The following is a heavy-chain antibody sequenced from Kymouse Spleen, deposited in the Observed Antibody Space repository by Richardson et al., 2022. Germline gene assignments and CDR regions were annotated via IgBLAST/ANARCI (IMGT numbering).Heavy chain of an antibody. D-gene: IGHD6-19*01. CDR3: AREAAALYSSGWPYYYGMDV. CDR2: IIPIFGTA. V-gene: IGHV1-69*05. J-gene: IGHJ6*02. CDR1: GGTFSSYA. Sequence: QVQLVQSGAEVKKPGSSVKVSCKASGGTFSSYAISWVRQAPGQGLEWMGGIIPIFGTANYAQKFQGRVTITTDESTSTAYMELSSLRSEDTAVYYCAREAAALYSSGWPYYYGMDVWGQGTTVTVSS.